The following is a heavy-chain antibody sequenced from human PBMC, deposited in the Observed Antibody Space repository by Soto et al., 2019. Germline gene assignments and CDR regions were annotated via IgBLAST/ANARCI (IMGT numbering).Heavy chain of an antibody. D-gene: IGHD1-1*01. CDR2: INPNSGGT. CDR3: ARPGGTGTKDYYYYYMDV. J-gene: IGHJ6*03. CDR1: GYTFTGYY. Sequence: ASVKVSCKASGYTFTGYYMHWVRQAPGQGLEWMGWINPNSGGTNYAQKFQGQVTISADKSISTAYLQWSSLKASDTAMYYCARPGGTGTKDYYYYYMDVWGKGTTVTVSS. V-gene: IGHV1-2*02.